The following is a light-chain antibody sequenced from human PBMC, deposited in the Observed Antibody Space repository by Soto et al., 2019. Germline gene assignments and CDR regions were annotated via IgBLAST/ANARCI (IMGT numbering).Light chain of an antibody. Sequence: EIVMTQSPATLSVSPGERATLSCRASQSVSSNLAWYQQKPGQAPRLLIYGASTRATGIPARFSGSGSGTELTLNISSLQSEDFAVYYCQHYNNWPRTFGQGTKVEI. J-gene: IGKJ1*01. CDR3: QHYNNWPRT. CDR2: GAS. V-gene: IGKV3-15*01. CDR1: QSVSSN.